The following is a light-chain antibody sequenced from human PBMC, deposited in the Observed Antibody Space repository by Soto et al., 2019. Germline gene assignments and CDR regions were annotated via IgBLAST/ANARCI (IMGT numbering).Light chain of an antibody. J-gene: IGKJ3*01. CDR2: GPS. CDR1: KNFDSSY. Sequence: EIVLTQSPGTLSLSPGERAPLSCRASKNFDSSYLAWYQQKPGQAPRLLIHGPSTRATGIPDRFSGSGSGTDFTLTISRLEPEDFAVYYCQQYGSSPGFTFGPGTKVDIK. V-gene: IGKV3-20*01. CDR3: QQYGSSPGFT.